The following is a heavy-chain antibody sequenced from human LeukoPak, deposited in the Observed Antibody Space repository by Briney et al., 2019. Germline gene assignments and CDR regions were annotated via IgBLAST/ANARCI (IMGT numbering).Heavy chain of an antibody. D-gene: IGHD1-26*01. CDR1: GFTFSSYC. CDR2: IWYDGSNK. V-gene: IGHV3-33*01. J-gene: IGHJ4*02. CDR3: ARESHEILIVGATGDFDY. Sequence: GGSLRLSCAASGFTFSSYCMHWVRQAPGKGLEWVAVIWYDGSNKYYADSVKGRFTISRDNSKNTLYLQMNSLRAEDTAVYYCARESHEILIVGATGDFDYWGQGTLVTVSS.